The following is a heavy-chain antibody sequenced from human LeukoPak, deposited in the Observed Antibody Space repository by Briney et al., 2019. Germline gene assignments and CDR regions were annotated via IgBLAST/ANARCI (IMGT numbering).Heavy chain of an antibody. CDR2: IYYSGST. Sequence: PSQTLSLTCTVSGGSISSYYWSWIRQPPGKGLEWIGYIYYSGSTXXNPSLKSRVTISVDTSKNQFSLKLSSVTAADTAVHYCARVGXXXXFDYWGQGTLVTVSS. CDR3: ARVGXXXXFDY. CDR1: GGSISSYY. V-gene: IGHV4-59*01. J-gene: IGHJ4*02.